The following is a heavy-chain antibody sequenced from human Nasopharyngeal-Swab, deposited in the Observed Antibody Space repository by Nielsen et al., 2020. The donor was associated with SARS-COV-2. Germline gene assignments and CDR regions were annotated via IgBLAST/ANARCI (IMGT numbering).Heavy chain of an antibody. D-gene: IGHD2-8*01. CDR2: IYYSGST. CDR3: ARGSRGNGAAFDI. CDR1: GGSISDYY. J-gene: IGHJ3*02. Sequence: GSLRLSCTVSGGSISDYYWIWIRQPPGKGLEWIGYIYYSGSTNYNPSPKSRVTISVDTSKKQFSLKLSSVTAADTAVYYCARGSRGNGAAFDIWGQGTMVTVSS. V-gene: IGHV4-59*01.